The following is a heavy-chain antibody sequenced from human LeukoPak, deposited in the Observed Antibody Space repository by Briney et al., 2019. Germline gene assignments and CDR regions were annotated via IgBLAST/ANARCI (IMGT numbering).Heavy chain of an antibody. J-gene: IGHJ4*02. V-gene: IGHV1-2*02. CDR1: GYTFSDYY. D-gene: IGHD2-2*03. CDR2: INPNSGDT. Sequence: ASVKVSCKTSGYTFSDYYIHWIRQVPGQGLEWVGWINPNSGDTDYAQKFQGRVTITADKSTSTAYMELSSLRSEDTAVYYCARSGYGTVYFDYWGQGTLVTVSS. CDR3: ARSGYGTVYFDY.